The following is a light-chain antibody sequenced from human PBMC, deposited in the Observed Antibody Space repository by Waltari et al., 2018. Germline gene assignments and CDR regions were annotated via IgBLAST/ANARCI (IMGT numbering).Light chain of an antibody. V-gene: IGLV2-23*02. Sequence: QSALSQPASVSGSPGQSVTVSCTGSSSDVVAYNFVPWYRQHPGKAPELMIHDVDKRPSGVSNRFSGSKSGNTASLTISGLQAEDQADYYCCSYAGRGTFVFGTGTQVTVL. J-gene: IGLJ1*01. CDR3: CSYAGRGTFV. CDR1: SSDVVAYNF. CDR2: DVD.